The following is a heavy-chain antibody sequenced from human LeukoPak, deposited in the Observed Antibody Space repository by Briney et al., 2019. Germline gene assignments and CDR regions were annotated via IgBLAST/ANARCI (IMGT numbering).Heavy chain of an antibody. CDR3: ARRIAGSGVDY. CDR1: GSSFINYW. CDR2: IYPGDSDT. D-gene: IGHD6-13*01. J-gene: IGHJ4*02. V-gene: IGHV5-51*01. Sequence: GESLKISCQGSGSSFINYWIGWVRQLPGKGLEWMGIIYPGDSDTRYSPSFQGQVTISADKSISTAYLQWRSLKASDSAMYYCARRIAGSGVDYWGQGTLVTVSS.